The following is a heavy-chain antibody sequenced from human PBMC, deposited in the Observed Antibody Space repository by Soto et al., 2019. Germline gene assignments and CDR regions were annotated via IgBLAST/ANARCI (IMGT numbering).Heavy chain of an antibody. CDR2: MNPNSGNT. CDR1: GYTFTSYD. Sequence: ASVKVSCKASGYTFTSYDINWVRQATGQGLEWMGWMNPNSGNTGYAQKFQGRVTMTRNTSISTAYMELSSLRSEDTAVYYCARDQNYDILTGYYIPSPDAFDIWGQGTLVTVSS. D-gene: IGHD3-9*01. CDR3: ARDQNYDILTGYYIPSPDAFDI. V-gene: IGHV1-8*01. J-gene: IGHJ3*02.